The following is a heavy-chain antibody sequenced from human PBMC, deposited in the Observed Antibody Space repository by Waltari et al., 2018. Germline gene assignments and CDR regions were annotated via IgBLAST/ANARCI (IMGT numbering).Heavy chain of an antibody. CDR2: IIPMFATA. CDR1: GGTFSRYA. D-gene: IGHD1-26*01. Sequence: QVQLVQSGAEVKKPGSSVKVSCKASGGTFSRYAISRVRQAPGQGLEWMGGIIPMFATANYEQKFQGRVTITADESTSTAYMDLSSLRSEDTAVYYCAREFSGSLDYWGQGTLVTVSS. J-gene: IGHJ4*02. CDR3: AREFSGSLDY. V-gene: IGHV1-69*01.